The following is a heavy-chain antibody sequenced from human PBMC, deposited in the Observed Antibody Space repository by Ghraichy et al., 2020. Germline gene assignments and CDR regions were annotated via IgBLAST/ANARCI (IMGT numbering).Heavy chain of an antibody. J-gene: IGHJ4*02. CDR1: GFTFSSYS. CDR3: ARSGAGLRGGFDY. D-gene: IGHD3-10*01. V-gene: IGHV3-21*01. Sequence: GGSLRLSCAASGFTFSSYSMNWVRQAPGKGLEWVSSISSSSSYIYYADSVKGRFTISRDNAKNSLYLQMNSLRAEDTAVYYCARSGAGLRGGFDYWGQGTLVTVSS. CDR2: ISSSSSYI.